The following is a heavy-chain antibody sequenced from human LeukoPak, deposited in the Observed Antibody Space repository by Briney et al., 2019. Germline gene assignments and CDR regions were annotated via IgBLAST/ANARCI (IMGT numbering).Heavy chain of an antibody. J-gene: IGHJ4*02. CDR2: ISGSGSNT. CDR3: AKASIPEYYYGSGSYPYYFDY. CDR1: GFTFTSYA. Sequence: GGSLRLSCAASGFTFTSYAMSWVRQAAGKGLEWVSGISGSGSNTYYADSVKGRFTISRDNSKNTLYLQMNSLRAEDTAVYYCAKASIPEYYYGSGSYPYYFDYWGQGTLVTVSS. D-gene: IGHD3-10*01. V-gene: IGHV3-23*01.